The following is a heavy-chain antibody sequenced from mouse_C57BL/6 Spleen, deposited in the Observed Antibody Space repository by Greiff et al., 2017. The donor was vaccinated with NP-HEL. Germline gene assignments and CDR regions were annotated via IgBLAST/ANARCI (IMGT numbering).Heavy chain of an antibody. Sequence: EVKLVESGGGLVKPGGSLKLSCAASGFTFSDYGMHWVRQAPEKGLEWVAYISSGSSTLYYADTVKGRFPISRANAKNTLFLQMTSLRSEDTAMYYCARDDYYAMGYWGQGTSVTGSS. CDR1: GFTFSDYG. V-gene: IGHV5-17*01. CDR3: ARDDYYAMGY. CDR2: ISSGSSTL. J-gene: IGHJ4*01.